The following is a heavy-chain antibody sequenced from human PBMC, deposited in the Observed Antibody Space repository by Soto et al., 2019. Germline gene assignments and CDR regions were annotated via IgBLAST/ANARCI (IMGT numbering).Heavy chain of an antibody. V-gene: IGHV3-30-3*01. CDR1: GFTFSSYA. CDR2: ISYDGSNK. CDR3: ARDSSDIVVVPAAINYYYYGMDV. D-gene: IGHD2-2*01. J-gene: IGHJ6*02. Sequence: SGGALRLSRATPGFTFSSYAMHRVPQAPGKGLGWVAVISYDGSNKYYADSVKGRFTISRDNSKNTLYLQMNSLRAEDTAVYYCARDSSDIVVVPAAINYYYYGMDVWGQGTTVTVSS.